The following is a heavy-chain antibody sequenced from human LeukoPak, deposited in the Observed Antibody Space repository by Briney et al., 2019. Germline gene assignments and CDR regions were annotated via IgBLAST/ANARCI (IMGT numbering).Heavy chain of an antibody. D-gene: IGHD3-10*01. Sequence: SETLSLTCAVYGGSFSGYYWSWIRQPPGKGLEWVGEINHSGSTNYNPSLKSRVTISVDTSKNQFSLKLSSVTAADTAVYYCARVGADGSGFLFDYWGQGTLVTVSS. CDR1: GGSFSGYY. J-gene: IGHJ4*02. CDR2: INHSGST. V-gene: IGHV4-34*01. CDR3: ARVGADGSGFLFDY.